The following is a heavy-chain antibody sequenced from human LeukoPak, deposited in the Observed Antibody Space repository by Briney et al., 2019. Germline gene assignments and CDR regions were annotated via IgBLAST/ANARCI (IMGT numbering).Heavy chain of an antibody. J-gene: IGHJ3*02. CDR1: GYTFTAHY. Sequence: GASLKVSCKASGYTFTAHYLHWVRQAPGQGLEWMGWINPNSGDTNYAQKFQGRVTMTRDTSISTAYMELSRLRSDDTAVYYCARDDDAFDIWGQGTMVTVSS. CDR3: ARDDDAFDI. V-gene: IGHV1-2*02. CDR2: INPNSGDT.